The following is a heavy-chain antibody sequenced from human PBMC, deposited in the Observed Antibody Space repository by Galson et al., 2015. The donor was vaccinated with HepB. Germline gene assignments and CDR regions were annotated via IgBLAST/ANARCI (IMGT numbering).Heavy chain of an antibody. CDR3: TTGPSFAWFGVSY. D-gene: IGHD3-10*01. V-gene: IGHV3-15*01. CDR2: IKSKSNGETT. J-gene: IGHJ4*02. CDR1: GLTFRNVW. Sequence: SLRLSCAASGLTFRNVWMSWVRHAPGKGLEWVGRIKSKSNGETTGYAAPVRGRFIISRDDSKDTLYLQMNSLKREDTAVYYCTTGPSFAWFGVSYWGQGVLVTVSS.